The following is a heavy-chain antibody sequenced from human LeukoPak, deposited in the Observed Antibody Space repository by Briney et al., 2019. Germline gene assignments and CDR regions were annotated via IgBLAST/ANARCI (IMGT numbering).Heavy chain of an antibody. CDR2: IIPMFGAA. J-gene: IGHJ6*03. CDR3: ATEGPNYYMDV. CDR1: GGTFSKFG. Sequence: GASVEVSCKASGGTFSKFGISWVRQAPGEGLEWMGGIIPMFGAANYAQKFQGRVTITTDESTTTAHMELISLTSDDTAVYFCATEGPNYYMDVWGKGTTVTVSS. V-gene: IGHV1-69*05.